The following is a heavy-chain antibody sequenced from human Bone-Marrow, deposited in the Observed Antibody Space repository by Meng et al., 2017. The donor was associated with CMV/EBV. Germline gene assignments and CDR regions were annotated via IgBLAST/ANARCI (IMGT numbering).Heavy chain of an antibody. CDR1: GFTFSSYW. CDR3: ARDSPPEDIVVVPAAPYGMDV. D-gene: IGHD2-2*01. J-gene: IGHJ6*02. CDR2: IKQDGSEK. Sequence: GESLKISCAASGFTFSSYWMSWVRQAPGKGLEWVANIKQDGSEKYYVDSVKGRFTISRDNAKNSLYLQMNSLRAEDTAVYYCARDSPPEDIVVVPAAPYGMDVWGQGTTVTVSS. V-gene: IGHV3-7*01.